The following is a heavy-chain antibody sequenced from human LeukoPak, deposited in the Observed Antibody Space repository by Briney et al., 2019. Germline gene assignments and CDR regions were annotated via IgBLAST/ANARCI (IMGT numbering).Heavy chain of an antibody. CDR3: ARDSSGWSPLFDY. V-gene: IGHV4-59*01. CDR2: ISYSGST. J-gene: IGHJ4*02. CDR1: GDSISSYY. D-gene: IGHD6-19*01. Sequence: PSETLSLICTVSGDSISSYYWSWIRQPPGKGLEWIGYISYSGSTNYNPSLKSRVTISIDTSKNQFSLRLSSVTAADTAVYYCARDSSGWSPLFDYWGQGTLVTVSS.